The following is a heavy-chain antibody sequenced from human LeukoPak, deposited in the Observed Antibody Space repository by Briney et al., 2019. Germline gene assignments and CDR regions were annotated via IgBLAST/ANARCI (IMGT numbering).Heavy chain of an antibody. CDR2: IRYDGNNK. CDR1: GFTFRSYG. D-gene: IGHD3-16*01. V-gene: IGHV3-30*02. CDR3: ARDRPFGGVFDFDY. Sequence: GGSLRLSCAASGFTFRSYGMHWVRQAPGKGLEWVAFIRYDGNNKYYADSVKGRFTISRDNSKNTLYLHMNSLRAEDTAVYYCARDRPFGGVFDFDYWGQGTLVTVSS. J-gene: IGHJ4*02.